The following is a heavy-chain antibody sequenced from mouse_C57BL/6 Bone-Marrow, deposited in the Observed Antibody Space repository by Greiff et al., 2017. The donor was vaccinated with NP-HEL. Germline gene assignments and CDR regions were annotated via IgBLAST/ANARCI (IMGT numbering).Heavy chain of an antibody. CDR2: IDPSDSET. CDR1: GYTFTSYW. CDR3: ARSDYYGSSYAMDY. V-gene: IGHV1-52*01. Sequence: QVQLQQSGAELVRPGSSVKLSCKASGYTFTSYWMHWVKQRPIQGLEWIGNIDPSDSETHSNQKFKDKATLTVDKSSSTAYMQLSSLTSEDSAVYYCARSDYYGSSYAMDYWGQGTSVTVSS. D-gene: IGHD1-1*01. J-gene: IGHJ4*01.